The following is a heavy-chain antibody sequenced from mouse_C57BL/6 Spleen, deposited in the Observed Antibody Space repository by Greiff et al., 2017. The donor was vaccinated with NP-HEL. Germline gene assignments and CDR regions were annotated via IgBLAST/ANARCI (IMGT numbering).Heavy chain of an antibody. V-gene: IGHV1-80*01. CDR1: GYAFSSYW. CDR3: ARSGVGYFDY. CDR2: IYPGDGDT. D-gene: IGHD1-1*02. Sequence: VQLKESGAELVKPGASVKISCKASGYAFSSYWMNWVKQRPGKGLEWIGQIYPGDGDTNYNGKFKGKATLTADKSSSTAYMQLSSLTSEDSAVYFCARSGVGYFDYWGQGTTLTVSS. J-gene: IGHJ2*01.